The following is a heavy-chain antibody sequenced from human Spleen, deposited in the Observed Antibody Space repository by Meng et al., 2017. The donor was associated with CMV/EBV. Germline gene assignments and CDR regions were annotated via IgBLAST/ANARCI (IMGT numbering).Heavy chain of an antibody. CDR1: GFTFSSYSMN. J-gene: IGHJ4*02. Sequence: GSLRLSCAASGFTFSSYSMNWVRQAPGKGLEWIGTIYYNGGTSYNPSLKSRVTISLDTSKNHFSLRLTSVTAADTAVYYCATPSSGWFNYFDYWGQGTLVTVSS. CDR3: ATPSSGWFNYFDY. D-gene: IGHD6-19*01. CDR2: IYYNGGT. V-gene: IGHV4-59*05.